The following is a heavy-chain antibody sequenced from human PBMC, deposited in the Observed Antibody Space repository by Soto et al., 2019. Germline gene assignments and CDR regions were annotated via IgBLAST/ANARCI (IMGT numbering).Heavy chain of an antibody. CDR2: ISGSGGST. Sequence: GGSLRLSCAASGFTFSSYAMSWVRQAPGKGLEWVSAISGSGGSTYYADSVKGRFTISRDNSKNTLYLQMNSLRAEDTALYYCAKQSSDLVVVITLDYWGQGTLVTVSS. CDR1: GFTFSSYA. D-gene: IGHD3-22*01. V-gene: IGHV3-23*01. J-gene: IGHJ4*02. CDR3: AKQSSDLVVVITLDY.